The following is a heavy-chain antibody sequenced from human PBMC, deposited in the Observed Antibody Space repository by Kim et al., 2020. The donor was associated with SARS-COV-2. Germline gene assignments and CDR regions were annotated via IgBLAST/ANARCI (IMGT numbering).Heavy chain of an antibody. D-gene: IGHD3-16*01. CDR1: GFTFSSYA. V-gene: IGHV3-23*01. CDR2: ISGSGGST. J-gene: IGHJ6*02. CDR3: AKGGRGYSYYYCMDV. Sequence: GGSLRLSCAASGFTFSSYAMSWVRQAPGKGLEWVSAISGSGGSTYYADSVKGRFTISRDNSKNTLYLQMNSLRAEDTAVYYCAKGGRGYSYYYCMDVWGQGTTVTVSS.